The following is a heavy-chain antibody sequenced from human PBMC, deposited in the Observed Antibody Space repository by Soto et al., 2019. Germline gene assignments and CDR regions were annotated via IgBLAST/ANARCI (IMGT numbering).Heavy chain of an antibody. Sequence: SETLSLTCTFSGGSIISSSYYWGWIRKPPGKGLEWIGSIYYSGSTYYNPSLKSRVTISVDTSKNQFSLKLSSVTAADTAVYYCARQLFNWDYEIRFDYWGQGTLVTVSS. CDR2: IYYSGST. D-gene: IGHD1-7*01. CDR1: GGSIISSSYY. CDR3: ARQLFNWDYEIRFDY. V-gene: IGHV4-39*01. J-gene: IGHJ4*02.